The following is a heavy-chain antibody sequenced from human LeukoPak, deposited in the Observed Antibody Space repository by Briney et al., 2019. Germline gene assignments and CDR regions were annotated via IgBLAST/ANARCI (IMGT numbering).Heavy chain of an antibody. CDR1: GFTFSSYG. Sequence: GGSLRLSCAASGFTFSSYGMHWVRQAPGKGLEWVAFIRYDGSNKYYADSVKGRFTISRDNSKNTLYLQMNSLRAEDTAVYYCAKAASPARYCSSTSCYPYYYMDVWGKGTTVTVSS. CDR3: AKAASPARYCSSTSCYPYYYMDV. J-gene: IGHJ6*03. V-gene: IGHV3-30*02. CDR2: IRYDGSNK. D-gene: IGHD2-2*01.